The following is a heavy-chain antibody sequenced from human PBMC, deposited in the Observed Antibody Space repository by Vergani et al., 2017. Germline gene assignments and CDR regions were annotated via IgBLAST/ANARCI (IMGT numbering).Heavy chain of an antibody. CDR2: INAGNGNT. D-gene: IGHD2-8*01. CDR1: GYTFTSYA. V-gene: IGHV1-3*01. J-gene: IGHJ4*02. Sequence: QVQLVQSGAEVKKPGASVKVSSKAFGYTFTSYAMIWVGQTPGQRLEGMGWINAGNGNTKYSQKFQGRVTITRDTSASTAYMELSSLRSEDTAVYYCARGMANDYWGQGTLVTVSS. CDR3: ARGMANDY.